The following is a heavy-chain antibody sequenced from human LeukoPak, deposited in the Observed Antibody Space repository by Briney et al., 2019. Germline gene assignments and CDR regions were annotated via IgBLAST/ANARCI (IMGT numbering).Heavy chain of an antibody. D-gene: IGHD2-15*01. CDR3: ARQAGRRYFDY. J-gene: IGHJ4*02. Sequence: PGGSLRLSCAASGFTFSSFSMNWVRQAPGKGLEWVSSISSSSSYIYYADSVKGRFTISRDNAKNSLYLQMNSLRAEDTAVYYCARQAGRRYFDYWGQGTLVTVSS. V-gene: IGHV3-21*01. CDR1: GFTFSSFS. CDR2: ISSSSSYI.